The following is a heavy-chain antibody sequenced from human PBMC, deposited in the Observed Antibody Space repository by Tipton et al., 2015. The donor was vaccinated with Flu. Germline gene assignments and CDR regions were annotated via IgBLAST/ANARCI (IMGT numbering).Heavy chain of an antibody. CDR2: LYSSGST. CDR3: ARYTAMACFDS. CDR1: GGSISSNSYY. D-gene: IGHD5-18*01. V-gene: IGHV4-39*01. J-gene: IGHJ4*02. Sequence: TLSLTCTVSGGSISSNSYYWAWIRQPPGRGLEWIGNLYSSGSTFYNPSLKGRVTIFGDTSKNQFSLRLTSVTAADTAVYYCARYTAMACFDSWGQGTLVTVSS.